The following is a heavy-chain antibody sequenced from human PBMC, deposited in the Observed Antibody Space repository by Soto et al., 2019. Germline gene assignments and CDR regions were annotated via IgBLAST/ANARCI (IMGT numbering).Heavy chain of an antibody. D-gene: IGHD6-25*01. CDR3: AREKRAKGYFDY. V-gene: IGHV3-7*01. Sequence: EVQLVESGGGLVQTGGSLRLSCAASGFTVSAYWMSWVRQAPGKWLEWVANIKQDGSEKYYVDSVNGRFIISRDDAKNSLFLPVNSLRVEDTAVYYCAREKRAKGYFDYWGQGPLVTVSS. CDR2: IKQDGSEK. CDR1: GFTVSAYW. J-gene: IGHJ4*02.